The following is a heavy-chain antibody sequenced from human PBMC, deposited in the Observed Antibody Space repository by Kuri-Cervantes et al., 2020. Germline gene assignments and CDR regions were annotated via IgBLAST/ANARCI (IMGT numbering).Heavy chain of an antibody. D-gene: IGHD6-13*01. J-gene: IGHJ4*02. Sequence: GSLRLSCAVYGGSFSGYFWSWIRQPPGKGLEWIGEINHSGSTNYNPSPKSGVTISVDTSKNQFSLKLSSVTAADTAVDYCARDVASSWYDPHYFDYWGQGTLVTVSS. V-gene: IGHV4-34*01. CDR1: GGSFSGYF. CDR2: INHSGST. CDR3: ARDVASSWYDPHYFDY.